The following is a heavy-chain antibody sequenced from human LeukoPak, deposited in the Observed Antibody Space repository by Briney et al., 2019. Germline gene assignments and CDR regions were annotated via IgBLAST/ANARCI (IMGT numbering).Heavy chain of an antibody. D-gene: IGHD4-23*01. J-gene: IGHJ6*02. Sequence: PGGSLRLSCAASGFTVSSNYMNWVRQAPGKGLERVSVLYSGGSTYYADSVKGRFTISRDNSKNTLYLQMNSLRAEDTAVYYCAKRPGGVYYYYGMDVWGQGTTVTVSS. CDR1: GFTVSSNY. CDR3: AKRPGGVYYYYGMDV. V-gene: IGHV3-66*01. CDR2: LYSGGST.